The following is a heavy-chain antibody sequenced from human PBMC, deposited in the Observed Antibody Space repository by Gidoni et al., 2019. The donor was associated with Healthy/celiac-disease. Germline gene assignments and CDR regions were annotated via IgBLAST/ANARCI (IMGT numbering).Heavy chain of an antibody. D-gene: IGHD5-18*01. Sequence: EVQLVESGGGLVKPGGSLRLSCAASGFTFSSDSMNWVRQAPGKGLEWVSSISSSSSYIYYADSVQGRFTISRDNAKTSLYLQMNSLRAEDTAVYYCARDVDTAMVDYWGQGTLVTVSS. CDR3: ARDVDTAMVDY. CDR1: GFTFSSDS. CDR2: ISSSSSYI. J-gene: IGHJ4*02. V-gene: IGHV3-21*01.